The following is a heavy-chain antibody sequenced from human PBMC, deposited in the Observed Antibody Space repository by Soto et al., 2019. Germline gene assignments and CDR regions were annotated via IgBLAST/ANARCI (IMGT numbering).Heavy chain of an antibody. CDR2: IYYGGGT. CDR3: ARMGRTPRGDDY. J-gene: IGHJ4*02. Sequence: QLQLQESGPGLVKPSETLSLSCTVSGGSISITSHYWGWIRQPPGKGLEWIATIYYGGGTYYNPSLNSRVTISADTSKNQFSLKLSSVTAADTAVYYCARMGRTPRGDDYWGQGTLVTVSS. V-gene: IGHV4-39*01. D-gene: IGHD1-26*01. CDR1: GGSISITSHY.